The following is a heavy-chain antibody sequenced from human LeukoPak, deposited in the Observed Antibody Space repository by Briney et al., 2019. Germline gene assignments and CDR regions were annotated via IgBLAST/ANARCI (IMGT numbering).Heavy chain of an antibody. V-gene: IGHV4-4*07. J-gene: IGHJ4*02. D-gene: IGHD3-22*01. CDR2: IYTSGST. CDR3: AREQAYYYDSSGYHFDY. CDR1: GGSISSYY. Sequence: SETLSLTCTVSGGSISSYYWSWLRQPAAKGLEWIGCIYTSGSTNYNPSLKSRVTMSVDTSKNQFSLKLSSVTAADTAVYYCAREQAYYYDSSGYHFDYWGQGTLVTVSS.